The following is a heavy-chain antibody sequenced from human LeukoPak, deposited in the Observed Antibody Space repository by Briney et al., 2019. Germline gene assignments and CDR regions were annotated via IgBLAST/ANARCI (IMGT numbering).Heavy chain of an antibody. CDR2: IYYSGST. CDR3: ARGGSGLYSY. D-gene: IGHD6-19*01. J-gene: IGHJ4*01. Sequence: PSETLSLTCTVSGGSISSSSYYWGWIRQPPGKGLEWIGSIYYSGSTYYNPSLKSRVTISVDTSKNQFSLKLSSVTAADTAMYYCARGGSGLYSYWGQGTLVTVSS. CDR1: GGSISSSSYY. V-gene: IGHV4-39*07.